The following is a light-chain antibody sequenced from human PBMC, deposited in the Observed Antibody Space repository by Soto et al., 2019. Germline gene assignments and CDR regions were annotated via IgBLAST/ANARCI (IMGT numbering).Light chain of an antibody. J-gene: IGLJ1*01. CDR3: SAWDNSLNGYD. CDR1: SSNIGSNT. Sequence: QSVLTQPLSVSASPGQRVTISCSGGSSNIGSNTVAWYQHLPGTAPPRLIFTAGQRPSGVPGRFSGSKSGTSASLAISELQSEDEGDYYCSAWDNSLNGYDFGPGTKLTVL. CDR2: TAG. V-gene: IGLV1-44*01.